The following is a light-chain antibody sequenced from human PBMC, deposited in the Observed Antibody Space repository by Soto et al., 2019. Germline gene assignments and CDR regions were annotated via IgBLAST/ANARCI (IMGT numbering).Light chain of an antibody. J-gene: IGKJ4*01. CDR3: QQYDELPVT. CDR2: DAS. CDR1: QSLANY. Sequence: DVRLTQSPSTLSASVGDRVAITCQASQSLANYLNWLQQRPGTAPQLLISDASHLEPGVPSRFSGQRSDRVFTLVITDLQPEDFATYYCQQYDELPVTFGGGTRVEV. V-gene: IGKV1-33*01.